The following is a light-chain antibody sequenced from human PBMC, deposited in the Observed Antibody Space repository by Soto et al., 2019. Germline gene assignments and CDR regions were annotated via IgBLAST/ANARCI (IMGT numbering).Light chain of an antibody. J-gene: IGLJ2*01. V-gene: IGLV2-8*01. CDR3: SSYEGSNNLL. CDR1: SSDVGGYNY. Sequence: QSVLTQPPSASGSPGQSVTISCTGTSSDVGGYNYVSWYQQNPGKAPKLMIYEVSKRPSGVPDRFSGSKSGNTASLTVSGLQAEDEADYYCSSYEGSNNLLFGGGTKVTVL. CDR2: EVS.